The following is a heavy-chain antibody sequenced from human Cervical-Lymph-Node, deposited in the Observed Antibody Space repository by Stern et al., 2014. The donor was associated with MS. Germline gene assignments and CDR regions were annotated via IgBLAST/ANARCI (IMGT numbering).Heavy chain of an antibody. CDR2: IIHIIGLA. CDR1: GGTFNVYD. CDR3: ARDGRHTNNYGLDV. V-gene: IGHV1-69*01. Sequence: VQLLQSGTEVKKPGSSVKVSCQASGGTFNVYDINWLRQAPGQGLEWMGGIIHIIGLANYAQKFQGRVTITADESTRTSSMQLTSLTSNDTAIYYCARDGRHTNNYGLDVWGQGTTVTVSS. J-gene: IGHJ6*02.